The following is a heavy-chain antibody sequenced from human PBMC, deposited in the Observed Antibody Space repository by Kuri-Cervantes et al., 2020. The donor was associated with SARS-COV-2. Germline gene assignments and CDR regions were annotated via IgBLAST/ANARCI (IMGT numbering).Heavy chain of an antibody. Sequence: LSLTCAASGFTFSSYGMHWVRQAPGKGLEWVAVIWYDGSNKYYADSVKGRFTISRDNSKNTLYLQMNSLRAEDTAVYYCAKDWWSRGIAAAGRPTGVDYWGQGTLVTVSS. CDR2: IWYDGSNK. CDR1: GFTFSSYG. V-gene: IGHV3-33*06. J-gene: IGHJ4*02. D-gene: IGHD6-13*01. CDR3: AKDWWSRGIAAAGRPTGVDY.